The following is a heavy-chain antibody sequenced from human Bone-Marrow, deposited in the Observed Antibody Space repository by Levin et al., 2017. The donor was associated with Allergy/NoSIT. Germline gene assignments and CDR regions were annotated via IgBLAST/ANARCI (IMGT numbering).Heavy chain of an antibody. J-gene: IGHJ4*02. D-gene: IGHD3-16*01. CDR1: GFTFSGYA. CDR3: SNRPTNYAFNEWRDY. V-gene: IGHV3-23*01. CDR2: ITDSGTFT. Sequence: TGGSLRLSCAASGFTFSGYAMMWFRQAPGKGLEWVAIITDSGTFTNYADSVKGRFTISRDNSKNTAYLQMNSLRAEDTALYYCSNRPTNYAFNEWRDYWGQGTLVTVSS.